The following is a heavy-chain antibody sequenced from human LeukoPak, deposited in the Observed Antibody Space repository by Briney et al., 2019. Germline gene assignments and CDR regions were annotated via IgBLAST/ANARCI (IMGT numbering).Heavy chain of an antibody. CDR1: GYSFISHE. D-gene: IGHD3-10*01. J-gene: IGHJ6*02. V-gene: IGHV1-18*01. CDR2: VSGGRGTT. Sequence: GASVKVSCKASGYSFISHEIIWVRQAPGQGLEWMGWVSGGRGTTNYAQKFQDRVTMTADTSTTTAYMELRSLTSDDTGVYFCARDLYGSGNYYVHAMDVWCPGTTVTVSS. CDR3: ARDLYGSGNYYVHAMDV.